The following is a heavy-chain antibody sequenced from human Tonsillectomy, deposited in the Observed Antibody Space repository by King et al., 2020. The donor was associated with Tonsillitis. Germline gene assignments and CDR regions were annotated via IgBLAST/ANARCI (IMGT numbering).Heavy chain of an antibody. V-gene: IGHV3-23*04. Sequence: VQLVESGGGLVQPGGSLRLSCAASGFTFSSYAVSWVRQAPVKGLEWVSTIHDNGGSTHYADSVKGRFTISRDNSKNTLYLQMNSLRAEDTAVYYCAKDSLGSNFDYWGQGTLVTVSS. D-gene: IGHD7-27*01. CDR3: AKDSLGSNFDY. J-gene: IGHJ4*02. CDR1: GFTFSSYA. CDR2: IHDNGGST.